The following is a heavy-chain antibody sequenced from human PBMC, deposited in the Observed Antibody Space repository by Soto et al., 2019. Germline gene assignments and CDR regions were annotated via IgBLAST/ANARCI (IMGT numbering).Heavy chain of an antibody. CDR1: GFTFSSYA. V-gene: IGHV3-30-3*01. J-gene: IGHJ6*02. CDR3: ASTTPQDYYDSSGVYYYGMDV. Sequence: PGGSLRLSCAASGFTFSSYAMHWVRQAPGKGLEWVAVISYDGSNKYYADSVKGRFTISRDNSKNTLYLQMNSLRAEDTAVYYCASTTPQDYYDSSGVYYYGMDVWGQGTTVTVSS. D-gene: IGHD3-22*01. CDR2: ISYDGSNK.